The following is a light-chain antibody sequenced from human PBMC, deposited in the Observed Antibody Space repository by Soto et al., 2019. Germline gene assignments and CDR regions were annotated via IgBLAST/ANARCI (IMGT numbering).Light chain of an antibody. CDR2: GNS. V-gene: IGLV1-40*01. Sequence: QSVLTQPPSVSGAPGQRVTISCTGSSSNIGTPYHVHWYQQLPGTAPKLLIYGNSNRPSGVPDRFSGSKSGTSASLAITGLQAEDEADYYCQSYDSSLSGYVIFGGGTKLTVL. CDR3: QSYDSSLSGYVI. CDR1: SSNIGTPYH. J-gene: IGLJ2*01.